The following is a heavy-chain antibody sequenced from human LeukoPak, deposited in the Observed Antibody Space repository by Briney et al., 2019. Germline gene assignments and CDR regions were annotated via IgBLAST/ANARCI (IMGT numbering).Heavy chain of an antibody. CDR3: ARAEGSTIFGVVTNLYYFDY. CDR2: INLNSGGT. V-gene: IGHV1-2*06. D-gene: IGHD3-3*01. J-gene: IGHJ4*02. Sequence: ASVKVSCKASGYTFTGYYMHWVRQASGQGLEWMGRINLNSGGTNYAQKFQGRVTMTRDTSISTAYVELSRLRSDDTAVYYCARAEGSTIFGVVTNLYYFDYWGQGSLVTVSS. CDR1: GYTFTGYY.